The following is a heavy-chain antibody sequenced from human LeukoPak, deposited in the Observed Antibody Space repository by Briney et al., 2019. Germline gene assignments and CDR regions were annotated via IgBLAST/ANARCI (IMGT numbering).Heavy chain of an antibody. CDR2: FDPEDGET. CDR3: YCYMAPKHRDSPNPPYYFDY. J-gene: IGHJ4*02. CDR1: GYTLTELS. V-gene: IGHV1-24*01. Sequence: ASVKVSCKVSGYTLTELSMHWVRQAPGKGLEWMGGFDPEDGETIYAQKFQGRVTMTEDTSTDTAYMELSSLRSEDTAVYYCYCYMAPKHRDSPNPPYYFDYWGQGTLVTVSS. D-gene: IGHD2-2*02.